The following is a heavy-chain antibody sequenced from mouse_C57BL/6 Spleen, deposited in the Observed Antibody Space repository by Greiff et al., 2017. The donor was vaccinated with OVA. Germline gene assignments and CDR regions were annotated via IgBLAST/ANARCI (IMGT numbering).Heavy chain of an antibody. CDR1: GYTFTDYY. CDR3: ARGDGSSYAMDY. J-gene: IGHJ4*01. Sequence: EVQLQQSGPVLVKPGASVKMSCKASGYTFTDYYMNWVKQSHGKSLEWIGVINPYNGGTSYNQKFKGKATLTVDKSSSTAYMELNSLTSEDSAVYYCARGDGSSYAMDYWGQGTSVTVSS. V-gene: IGHV1-19*01. CDR2: INPYNGGT. D-gene: IGHD1-1*01.